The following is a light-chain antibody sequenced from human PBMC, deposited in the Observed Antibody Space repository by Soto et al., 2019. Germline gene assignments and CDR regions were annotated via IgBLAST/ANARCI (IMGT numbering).Light chain of an antibody. CDR1: QSVRNY. CDR2: AAS. V-gene: IGKV3-11*01. CDR3: QQRFAWPKIT. Sequence: EVVLTQSPATLFLSPGDSVTLSRRASQSVRNYLAWYQQRPGQAPRLLXSAASNRATGIPARFSGSGSWTDLTLTISSLEPEYFGVFSCQQRFAWPKITFGQGTRLQI. J-gene: IGKJ5*01.